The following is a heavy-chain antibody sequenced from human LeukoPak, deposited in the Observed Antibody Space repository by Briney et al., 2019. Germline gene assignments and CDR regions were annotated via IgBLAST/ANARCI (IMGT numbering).Heavy chain of an antibody. CDR3: ARGGYCSGGSCLVMRFDY. D-gene: IGHD2-15*01. CDR1: GYTFTGYH. J-gene: IGHJ4*02. CDR2: INPKSGVT. V-gene: IGHV1-2*02. Sequence: ASVKVSCKASGYTFTGYHMHWVRQAPGQGLEWMGWINPKSGVTNYAQKFQGRVTMTRDTSISTAYMELSRVKSDDTALYYCARGGYCSGGSCLVMRFDYWGQGTLVTVSS.